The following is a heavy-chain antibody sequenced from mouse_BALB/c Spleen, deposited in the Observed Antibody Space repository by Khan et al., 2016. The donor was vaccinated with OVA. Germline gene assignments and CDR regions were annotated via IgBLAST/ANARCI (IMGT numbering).Heavy chain of an antibody. J-gene: IGHJ3*01. V-gene: IGHV1S81*02. CDR1: GYTFTSYY. D-gene: IGHD1-1*02. CDR2: INPNNGGT. Sequence: QVQLQQPGAELVKPGASVKLSCKASGYTFTSYYIYWVKQRPGQGIEWIGGINPNNGGTSFNEKFESKATLTVDNSSSPAFLQLRSLPSEDSAVYYCTRWGWGVFAYWGQGTLVTVSA. CDR3: TRWGWGVFAY.